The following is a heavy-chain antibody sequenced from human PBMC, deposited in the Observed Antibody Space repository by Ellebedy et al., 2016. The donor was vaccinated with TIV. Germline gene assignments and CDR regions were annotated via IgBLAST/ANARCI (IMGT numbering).Heavy chain of an antibody. CDR3: ARAPRGGTDY. V-gene: IGHV3-7*03. D-gene: IGHD3-10*01. CDR1: GFSLSSFW. J-gene: IGHJ4*02. Sequence: GEPLKISCAASGFSLSSFWMSWVRQAPGKGLESVANINHAGSETYYVDSVKGRFTISRDNAKNSLYLQMDSLRAEDTAVYFCARAPRGGTDYWGQGTLVTVSS. CDR2: INHAGSET.